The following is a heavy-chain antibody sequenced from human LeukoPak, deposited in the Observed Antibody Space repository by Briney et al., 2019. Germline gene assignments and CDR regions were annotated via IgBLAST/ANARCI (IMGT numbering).Heavy chain of an antibody. CDR1: GFSFNSYS. CDR2: ISNDGNNK. V-gene: IGHV3-30*04. J-gene: IGHJ4*02. CDR3: ARPDDSESFYRANHY. D-gene: IGHD3-10*01. Sequence: PGRSLRLSCAASGFSFNSYSMHWVRQAPGKGLEWVAVISNDGNNKYADSVKGRFTISRDNSNNTLSLQMNGLRVEDTAVYYCARPDDSESFYRANHYWGRGTLVTVS.